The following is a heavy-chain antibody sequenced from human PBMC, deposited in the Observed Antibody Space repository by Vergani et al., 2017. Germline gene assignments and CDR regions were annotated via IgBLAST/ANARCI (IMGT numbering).Heavy chain of an antibody. CDR3: ARQGYYGSGSLQEDV. V-gene: IGHV4-59*08. CDR1: GGSISSYY. CDR2: MYYSGST. J-gene: IGHJ6*02. Sequence: QVQLQESGPGLVKPSETLSLTCTVSGGSISSYYRSWIRQPPGKGLEWSGYMYYSGSTNYNPSLKSRVTISVDTSKKQFSLKLSSVTDADTAVYYCARQGYYGSGSLQEDVWGQGTTVTVSS. D-gene: IGHD3-10*01.